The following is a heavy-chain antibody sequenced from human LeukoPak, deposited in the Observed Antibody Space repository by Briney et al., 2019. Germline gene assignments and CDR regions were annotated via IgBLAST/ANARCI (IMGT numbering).Heavy chain of an antibody. CDR3: ASGWRNLHDLDY. Sequence: SETLSLTCTVSGGSISSGDYYWSWIRQPPGKGLEWIGYIYYSGSTYYNPSLKSRVTISVDTSKNQFPLKLSSVTAADTAVYYCASGWRNLHDLDYWGQGTLVTVSS. CDR2: IYYSGST. D-gene: IGHD6-19*01. V-gene: IGHV4-30-4*01. CDR1: GGSISSGDYY. J-gene: IGHJ4*02.